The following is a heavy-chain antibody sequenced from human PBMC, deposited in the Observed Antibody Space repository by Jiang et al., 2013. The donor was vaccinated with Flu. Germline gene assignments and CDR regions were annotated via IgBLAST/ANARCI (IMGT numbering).Heavy chain of an antibody. Sequence: TLSLTCTVSGYSISSGYVLGLDPAAPRKGLEWIGSIYHSGSTYYNPSLKSRVTISVDTSKNQFSLKLSSVTAADTAVYYCARDXASRYYYDSSGYYYSPFDYWGQGTLVTVSS. D-gene: IGHD3-22*01. V-gene: IGHV4-38-2*02. CDR3: ARDXASRYYYDSSGYYYSPFDY. CDR1: GYSISSGYV. J-gene: IGHJ4*02. CDR2: IYHSGST.